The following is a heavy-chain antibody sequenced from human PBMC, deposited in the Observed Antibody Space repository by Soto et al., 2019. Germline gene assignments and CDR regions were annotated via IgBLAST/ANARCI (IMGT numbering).Heavy chain of an antibody. D-gene: IGHD5-12*01. CDR3: AKGYSGYDYAN. V-gene: IGHV3-74*01. Sequence: GGSLRLSCAASGFTFSSYWMHWVRQAPGKGLVWVSRINSDGSSTTYADSVKGRFTISRDNAKNTLYLQMNSLSAEDTAVHFCAKGYSGYDYANWGQGSLVTVSS. J-gene: IGHJ4*02. CDR1: GFTFSSYW. CDR2: INSDGSST.